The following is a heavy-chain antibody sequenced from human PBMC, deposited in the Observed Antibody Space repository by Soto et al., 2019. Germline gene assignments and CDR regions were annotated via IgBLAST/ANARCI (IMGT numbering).Heavy chain of an antibody. CDR1: GFTFSNYW. D-gene: IGHD2-15*01. Sequence: GGSLRLSCAASGFTFSNYWMHWVRQAPGKGLVWVSRIYGDGGSTSYADSVKGRFTISRDNAKNTLYLQMNSLRAEDTAIYYCASARSGVLFDYWGQGTLVTVSS. V-gene: IGHV3-74*01. CDR3: ASARSGVLFDY. J-gene: IGHJ4*02. CDR2: IYGDGGST.